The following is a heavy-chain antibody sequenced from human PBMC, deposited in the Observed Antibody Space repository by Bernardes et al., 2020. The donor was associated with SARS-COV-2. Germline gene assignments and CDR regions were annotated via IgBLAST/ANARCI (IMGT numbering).Heavy chain of an antibody. V-gene: IGHV4-59*01. J-gene: IGHJ6*02. CDR2: ITYSGST. CDR1: GGSISSYY. Sequence: SETLSLTCSVSGGSISSYYWNWIRQPPGKGLEWIGYITYSGSTSYNPSLKSRVSISVDTPKNQFSLRLSSVTAADPALYFCARDKDYDTLTGFYLGMDVWGQGTTVPVSS. CDR3: ARDKDYDTLTGFYLGMDV. D-gene: IGHD3-9*01.